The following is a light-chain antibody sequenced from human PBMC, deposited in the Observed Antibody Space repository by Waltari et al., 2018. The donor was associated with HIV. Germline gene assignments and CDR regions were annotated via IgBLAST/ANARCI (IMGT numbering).Light chain of an antibody. CDR2: WAS. V-gene: IGKV4-1*01. CDR1: QSVLFSSNNKNY. Sequence: DIVMTQSPDSLAVSVGERATINCKSSQSVLFSSNNKNYLAWYQQKPGQPPKLLLYWASTLESAVPDRFSGSGSGADFTLTISSLQAEDVAVYYCQQYYSTPLTFGGGTKVEIK. J-gene: IGKJ4*02. CDR3: QQYYSTPLT.